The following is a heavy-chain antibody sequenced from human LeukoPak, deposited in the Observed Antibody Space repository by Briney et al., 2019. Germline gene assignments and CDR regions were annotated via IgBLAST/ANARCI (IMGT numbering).Heavy chain of an antibody. CDR2: ISADAVTT. CDR1: GFTFSSFA. D-gene: IGHD4-11*01. J-gene: IGHJ4*02. CDR3: AKETTLTGAADN. Sequence: GGSLRLSCAASGFTFSSFAMSWVRQAPGRGLEWVAPISADAVTTRYADSVKGRFTISRDSSKNTLYLQMNSLRAEDTAIYYCAKETTLTGAADNWGQGTLVTVSS. V-gene: IGHV3-23*01.